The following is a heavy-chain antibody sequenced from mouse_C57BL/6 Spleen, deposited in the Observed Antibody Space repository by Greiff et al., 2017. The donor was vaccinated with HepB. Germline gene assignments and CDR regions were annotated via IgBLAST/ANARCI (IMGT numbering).Heavy chain of an antibody. J-gene: IGHJ3*01. CDR1: GYAFTNYL. V-gene: IGHV1-54*01. CDR2: INPGSGGT. CDR3: ASKSNYAWFAY. Sequence: QVQLQQSGAELVRPGTSVKVSCKASGYAFTNYLIEWVKQRPGQGLEWIGVINPGSGGTNYNEKFKGKATLTADKSSSTAYMQLSSLTSEDSAVYFCASKSNYAWFAYWGQGTLVTVSA. D-gene: IGHD2-5*01.